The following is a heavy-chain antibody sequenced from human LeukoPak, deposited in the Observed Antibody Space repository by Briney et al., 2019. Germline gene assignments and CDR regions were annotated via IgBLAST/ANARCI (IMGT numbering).Heavy chain of an antibody. Sequence: GASVKVSCKASGGTFSSYAISWVRQAPGQGLEWMGGIVPIFGTANYAQKFQGRVTITTDESTSTAYRELSSLRSEDTAVYYCARGGVAVAGNWFDPWGQGTLVTVSS. CDR3: ARGGVAVAGNWFDP. J-gene: IGHJ5*02. D-gene: IGHD6-19*01. V-gene: IGHV1-69*05. CDR1: GGTFSSYA. CDR2: IVPIFGTA.